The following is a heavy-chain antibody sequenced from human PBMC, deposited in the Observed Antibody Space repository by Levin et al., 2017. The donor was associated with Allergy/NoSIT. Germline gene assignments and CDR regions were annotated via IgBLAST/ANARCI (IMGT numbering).Heavy chain of an antibody. CDR3: AGGRYGSGSYQGLKTLRFDY. Sequence: ASVKVSCKASGYTFTGYYMHWVRQAPGQGLEWMGWINPNSGGTNYAQKFQGRVTMTRDTSISTAYMELSRLRSDDTAVYYCAGGRYGSGSYQGLKTLRFDYWGQGTLVTVSS. CDR2: INPNSGGT. J-gene: IGHJ4*02. CDR1: GYTFTGYY. D-gene: IGHD3-10*01. V-gene: IGHV1-2*02.